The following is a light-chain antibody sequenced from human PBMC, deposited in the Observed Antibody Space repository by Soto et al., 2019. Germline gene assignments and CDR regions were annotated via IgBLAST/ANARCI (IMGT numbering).Light chain of an antibody. J-gene: IGKJ1*01. CDR2: GAS. Sequence: EIVMTQSPATLSVSPGERATLSCRASQSVSSNLAWYQQKPGRAPRLLIYGASTSVTGVPARFSGSGSGTEVTLTISSLPPEDFAVYYCQQYNNWPPWAFGQGTKVEIK. CDR1: QSVSSN. CDR3: QQYNNWPPWA. V-gene: IGKV3-15*01.